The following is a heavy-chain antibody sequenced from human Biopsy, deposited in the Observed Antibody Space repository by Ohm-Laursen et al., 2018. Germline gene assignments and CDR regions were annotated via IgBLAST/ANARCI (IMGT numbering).Heavy chain of an antibody. CDR3: TRFPLGAYDDSGSYRAVEHWYFDL. Sequence: SVKASCKASGGTFTNHAVGWVRQAPGQGLEWVGSSIPLFNTANYADKFQGRVTLTADKSTTTAYMELSSLRSEDTAIYYCTRFPLGAYDDSGSYRAVEHWYFDLWGRGTLVTVSS. V-gene: IGHV1-69*06. CDR1: GGTFTNHA. J-gene: IGHJ2*01. CDR2: SIPLFNTA. D-gene: IGHD3-22*01.